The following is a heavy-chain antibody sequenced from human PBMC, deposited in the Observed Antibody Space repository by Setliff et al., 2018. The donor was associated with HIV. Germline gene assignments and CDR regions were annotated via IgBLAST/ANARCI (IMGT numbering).Heavy chain of an antibody. J-gene: IGHJ6*03. CDR2: INHSGTT. CDR1: GGPLSGYF. CDR3: ARGRDASTWYLSHFYSYYYLDV. V-gene: IGHV4-34*01. D-gene: IGHD6-13*01. Sequence: PSETLSLTCTVSGGPLSGYFWTWIRQTPDKGLEWIGDINHSGTTNYNLSLKSRTTLSLDTSKNRLSLKLTSVVAADTGLYFCARGRDASTWYLSHFYSYYYLDVWGNGTTVTVSS.